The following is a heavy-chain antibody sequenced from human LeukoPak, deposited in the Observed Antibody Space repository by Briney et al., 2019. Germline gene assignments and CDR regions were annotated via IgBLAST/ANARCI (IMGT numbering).Heavy chain of an antibody. V-gene: IGHV4-61*02. CDR3: ARDNWNDLTPTLDY. D-gene: IGHD1-20*01. J-gene: IGHJ4*02. CDR2: IYTSGST. CDR1: GGSISSGSYY. Sequence: KPSETLSLTCTVSGGSISSGSYYWSWIRQPAGKGLEWIGRIYTSGSTNYNPSLKSRVTISVDTSKNQFSLKLSSVTAADTAVYYCARDNWNDLTPTLDYWGQGTLVTVSS.